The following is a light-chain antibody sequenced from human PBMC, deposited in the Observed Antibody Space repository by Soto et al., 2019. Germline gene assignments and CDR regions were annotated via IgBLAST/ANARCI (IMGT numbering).Light chain of an antibody. CDR1: QSVSSN. V-gene: IGKV3D-15*01. CDR2: DAS. Sequence: ETVMTQSPTTLSVSPAERVTLSCRASQSVSSNLAWYQQKPGQPPRLLIYDASTRATGVPARFSGSGSGTEFTLTISSLQFEDVAAYFCQQYNNWPPITFGQGTRMEMK. CDR3: QQYNNWPPIT. J-gene: IGKJ5*01.